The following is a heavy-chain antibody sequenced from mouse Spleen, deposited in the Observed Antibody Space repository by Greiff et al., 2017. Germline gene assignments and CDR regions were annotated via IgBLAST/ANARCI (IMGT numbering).Heavy chain of an antibody. CDR3: ARRANWDDY. J-gene: IGHJ2*01. CDR2: IWAGGST. V-gene: IGHV2-9*02. Sequence: VMLVESGPGLVAPSQSLSITCTVSGFSLTSYGVHWVRQPPGKGLEWLGVIWAGGSTNYNSALKSRLSISKDNSKSQVFLKMNSLQTDDTARYYCARRANWDDYWGQGTTLTVSS. D-gene: IGHD4-1*01. CDR1: GFSLTSYG.